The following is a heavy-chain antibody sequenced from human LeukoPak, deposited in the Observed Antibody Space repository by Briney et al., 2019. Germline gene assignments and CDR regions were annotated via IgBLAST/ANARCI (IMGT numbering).Heavy chain of an antibody. V-gene: IGHV4-4*07. D-gene: IGHD3-22*01. CDR1: GGSISSYY. Sequence: PSETLPLTCTVSGGSISSYYWSLIRQPAGKGLEWIGRIYTSGSTNYNPSLKSRVTMSVDTSKNQFSLKLSSVTAADTAVYYCARDRRPYYYDSSGYYYFDYWGQGTLVTVSS. CDR2: IYTSGST. CDR3: ARDRRPYYYDSSGYYYFDY. J-gene: IGHJ4*02.